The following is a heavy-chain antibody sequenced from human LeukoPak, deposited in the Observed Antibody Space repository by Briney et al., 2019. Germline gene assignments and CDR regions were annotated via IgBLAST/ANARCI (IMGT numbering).Heavy chain of an antibody. CDR1: GGSISSSSYY. CDR2: MYYSGST. V-gene: IGHV4-39*01. J-gene: IGHJ4*02. Sequence: PSETLSLTCTVYGGSISSSSYYWGWLRQPPGKGLQWLGSMYYSGSTYYNPSLKRRVTIFEDTSKNQFSLKLSSVTGGDTAVYYCARHFMSSDYYYVSLDYWGQGTLVTVSA. D-gene: IGHD3-22*01. CDR3: ARHFMSSDYYYVSLDY.